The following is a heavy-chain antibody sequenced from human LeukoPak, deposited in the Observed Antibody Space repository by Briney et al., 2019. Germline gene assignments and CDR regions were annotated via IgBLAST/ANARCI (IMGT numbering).Heavy chain of an antibody. CDR1: GGSISSSSYY. CDR2: IYFSGST. D-gene: IGHD6-13*01. V-gene: IGHV4-39*01. CDR3: ARRRGGSWYPNWFDP. Sequence: SETLSLTCTVSGGSISSSSYYWGWIRQPPGKGLEWIGSIYFSGSTYYNPSLKSRITISVDRSKNQFSLKLGSVTAADTAIYYCARRRGGSWYPNWFDPWGQGTLVTVSS. J-gene: IGHJ5*02.